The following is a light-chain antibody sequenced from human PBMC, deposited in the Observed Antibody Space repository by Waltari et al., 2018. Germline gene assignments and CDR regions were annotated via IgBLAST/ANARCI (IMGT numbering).Light chain of an antibody. CDR1: SGYSNYA. Sequence: QLVLTQSPSASASLGASVKLTCTLNSGYSNYAIGWHQQQPEKGPRHLMKLNSDGTYTKGDGIPDRFSGSSSGAERYLTISSLQSEDEADYCCQTSVIFGGGTKLTVL. J-gene: IGLJ2*01. CDR2: LNSDGTY. V-gene: IGLV4-69*01. CDR3: QTSVI.